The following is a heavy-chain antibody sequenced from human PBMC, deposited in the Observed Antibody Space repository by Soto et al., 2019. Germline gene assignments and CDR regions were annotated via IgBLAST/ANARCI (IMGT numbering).Heavy chain of an antibody. J-gene: IGHJ4*02. CDR2: IYYSGST. V-gene: IGHV4-59*08. CDR3: ARHIPMAGTVFDY. CDR1: GGSISNYY. Sequence: QVQLQESGPGLVKPSETLSLTCTVSGGSISNYYWSWIRQPPGKGLEWIGYIYYSGSTHYIPSLERRVXXSXDXXKNLFSLRLSSVTAADTAVYYCARHIPMAGTVFDYWGQGTLVTVSS. D-gene: IGHD6-19*01.